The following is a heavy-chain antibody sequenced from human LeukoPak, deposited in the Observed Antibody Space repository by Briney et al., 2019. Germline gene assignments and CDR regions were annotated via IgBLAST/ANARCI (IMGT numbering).Heavy chain of an antibody. CDR1: GYSISSYYY. CDR2: VYHSGYT. V-gene: IGHV4-38-2*01. D-gene: IGHD1-1*01. Sequence: SWTLSLTCAVSGYSISSYYYWNWSRQVPRKGLEWVGSVYHSGYTYYNPSLKSRVTISADTSKNQFSLKLSSVTAADTAVYYCARCQGYVQGGMDVWGKGTTVTVSS. J-gene: IGHJ6*04. CDR3: ARCQGYVQGGMDV.